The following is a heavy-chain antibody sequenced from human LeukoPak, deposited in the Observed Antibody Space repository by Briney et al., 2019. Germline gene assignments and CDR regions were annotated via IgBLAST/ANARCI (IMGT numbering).Heavy chain of an antibody. D-gene: IGHD6-13*01. J-gene: IGHJ4*01. CDR2: INPNSGGT. Sequence: GASVKVSCKASGYTFTGYYMHWVRQAPGQGLEWMGWINPNSGGTNYAQKFQGRVTMTRDTSISTAYMELSRLRSDDTAVYYCARTTYSSSWWSTDYWGHGTLVTVSS. V-gene: IGHV1-2*02. CDR3: ARTTYSSSWWSTDY. CDR1: GYTFTGYY.